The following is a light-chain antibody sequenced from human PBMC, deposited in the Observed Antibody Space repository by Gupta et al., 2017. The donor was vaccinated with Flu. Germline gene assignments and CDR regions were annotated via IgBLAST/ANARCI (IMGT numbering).Light chain of an antibody. Sequence: QSALTQPASVSGSPGQSITISCTGTSSDVGGYNYVSWYQQHPGKAPKLMIYEVSNRPSGVSNRFSGSKSGNTASLTISGLQAEDEADYYCSSYTSSSTSGVFGGGTKLTVI. J-gene: IGLJ2*01. CDR1: SSDVGGYNY. CDR3: SSYTSSSTSGV. V-gene: IGLV2-14*01. CDR2: EVS.